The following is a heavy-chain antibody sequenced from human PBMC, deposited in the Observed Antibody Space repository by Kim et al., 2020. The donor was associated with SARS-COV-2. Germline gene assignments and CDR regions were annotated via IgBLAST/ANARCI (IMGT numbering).Heavy chain of an antibody. Sequence: PPLKSRGPISVDTSKNQFSLKLSSVTAADTAVYYCARSYYASGSYYAYNYWGQGTLVTVSS. V-gene: IGHV4-4*09. D-gene: IGHD3-10*01. J-gene: IGHJ4*02. CDR3: ARSYYASGSYYAYNY.